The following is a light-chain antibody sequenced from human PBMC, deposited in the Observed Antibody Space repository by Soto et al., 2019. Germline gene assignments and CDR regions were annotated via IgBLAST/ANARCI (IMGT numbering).Light chain of an antibody. Sequence: QSVLTQPPSVSGAPGQRVTISCNGSSSNIGAGYDVHWYQQLPGTAPKLLIYGDTNRPSGVPDRFSGSKSATSASLVITGLQAEDEADYYCQSYDTALNVYVVFGGGTKLTVL. J-gene: IGLJ2*01. CDR2: GDT. CDR1: SSNIGAGYD. CDR3: QSYDTALNVYVV. V-gene: IGLV1-40*01.